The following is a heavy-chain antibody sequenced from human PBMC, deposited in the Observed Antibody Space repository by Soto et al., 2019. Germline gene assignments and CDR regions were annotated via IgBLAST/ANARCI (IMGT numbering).Heavy chain of an antibody. CDR1: GFSLSTSGVG. Sequence: QITLKESGPTLVKPTQTLTLTCTFSGFSLSTSGVGVGWIRQPPGKALEWLALIYLDDDKRYSPSLKSRLTIAKDTSKNQVVLTMTNMDPVDTATYYCAHSGSYCSSTSCQVRFDPWGQGTLVTVSS. CDR3: AHSGSYCSSTSCQVRFDP. CDR2: IYLDDDK. V-gene: IGHV2-5*02. J-gene: IGHJ5*02. D-gene: IGHD2-2*01.